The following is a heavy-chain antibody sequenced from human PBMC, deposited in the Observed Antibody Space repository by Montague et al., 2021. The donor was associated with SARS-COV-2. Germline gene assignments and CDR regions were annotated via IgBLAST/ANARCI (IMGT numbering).Heavy chain of an antibody. Sequence: SETLSLTCAVFDGSFSDFYWSWIRQPPGEGLEWIGEINHSGTTXXXPSXKGRVTISVDTSKNQFSLKLNSVTAADAAVYYCASGDDNGSGYLDVWGKGTTVTVSS. D-gene: IGHD1-26*01. V-gene: IGHV4-34*01. CDR1: DGSFSDFY. J-gene: IGHJ6*03. CDR2: INHSGTT. CDR3: ASGDDNGSGYLDV.